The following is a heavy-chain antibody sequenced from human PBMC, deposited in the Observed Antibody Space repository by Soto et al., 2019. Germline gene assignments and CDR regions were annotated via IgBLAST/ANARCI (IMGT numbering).Heavy chain of an antibody. CDR1: GDSISSGDYY. V-gene: IGHV4-30-4*01. Sequence: QVQLQESGPGLVKPSQTLSLTCTVSGDSISSGDYYWSWIRQPPGKGLEWIGYIYYSGSTYCNPSLKSRVTISVDTSKNQFSLKLSSVTAADTAVYYCARDIVLVPFFFGYYGMDVWGQGTTVTVSS. J-gene: IGHJ6*02. CDR3: ARDIVLVPFFFGYYGMDV. CDR2: IYYSGST. D-gene: IGHD2-2*01.